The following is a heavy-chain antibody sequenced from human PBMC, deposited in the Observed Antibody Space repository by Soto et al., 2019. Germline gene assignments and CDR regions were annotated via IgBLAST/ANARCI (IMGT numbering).Heavy chain of an antibody. D-gene: IGHD6-6*01. V-gene: IGHV3-53*01. CDR2: LSSGVAT. CDR1: GFSVSSFY. CDR3: ARAGYSSSLAY. Sequence: GGSLRLSCAASGFSVSSFYISWVRQAPGKGPVWVSGLSSGVATSYADSVKGRFTISRDRSKNTLSLQMNSLRVEDTAIYYCARAGYSSSLAYWGQGTLVTVSS. J-gene: IGHJ4*02.